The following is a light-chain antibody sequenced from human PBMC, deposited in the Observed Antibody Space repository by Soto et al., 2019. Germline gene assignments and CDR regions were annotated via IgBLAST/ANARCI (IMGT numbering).Light chain of an antibody. CDR3: QQYNDNWT. CDR1: QSISSW. CDR2: KAS. J-gene: IGKJ1*01. V-gene: IGKV1-5*03. Sequence: DIQITQSPSTLSASVGDRVTITCPASQSISSWLVWYQQKPGTAPKLLIYKASSLQTGVPSRFSGSGSGTEFTLTISSLQPDDFATYYCQQYNDNWTFGQGTKV.